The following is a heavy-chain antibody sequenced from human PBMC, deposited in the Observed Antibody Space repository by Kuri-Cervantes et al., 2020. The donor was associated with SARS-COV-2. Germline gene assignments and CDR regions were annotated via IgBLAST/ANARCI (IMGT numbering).Heavy chain of an antibody. CDR2: IYYSGST. CDR3: AREGLMGTMDY. Sequence: SETLSLTCTVSGGSISSYYWSWIRQPPGQGLEWLGYIYYSGSTKYNPSLESRVTISLGTSRNQFSLKLSSVTAADTAVYYCAREGLMGTMDYWGQGTLVTVSS. D-gene: IGHD2-8*01. J-gene: IGHJ4*02. V-gene: IGHV4-59*12. CDR1: GGSISSYY.